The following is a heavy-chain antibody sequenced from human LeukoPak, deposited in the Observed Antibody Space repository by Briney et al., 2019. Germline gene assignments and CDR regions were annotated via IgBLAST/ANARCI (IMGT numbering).Heavy chain of an antibody. CDR3: ARVEYYYDNSGYLDH. J-gene: IGHJ4*02. D-gene: IGHD3-22*01. V-gene: IGHV1-18*01. Sequence: ASVKVSCKAYVYTFNIYGISWVRQAPGQGLEWMGWISAYNGNTNYAQKFQGRVTMTTDPSTSTAYMELGSLTSDDTALYYCARVEYYYDNSGYLDHWGQGTLVTASS. CDR2: ISAYNGNT. CDR1: VYTFNIYG.